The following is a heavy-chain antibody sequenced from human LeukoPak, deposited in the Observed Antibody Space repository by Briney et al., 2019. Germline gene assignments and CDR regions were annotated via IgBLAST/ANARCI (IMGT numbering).Heavy chain of an antibody. CDR3: ARGGYSYGGYYFDY. Sequence: GGSLRLSCAASGFTVSSNYMSWVRQAPGKGLEWVSVIYSGGSTSYADSVKGRFTISRDNSKHTLYLQMNSLRAEDTAVYYCARGGYSYGGYYFDYWGQGTLVTVSS. D-gene: IGHD5-18*01. V-gene: IGHV3-53*01. J-gene: IGHJ4*02. CDR2: IYSGGST. CDR1: GFTVSSNY.